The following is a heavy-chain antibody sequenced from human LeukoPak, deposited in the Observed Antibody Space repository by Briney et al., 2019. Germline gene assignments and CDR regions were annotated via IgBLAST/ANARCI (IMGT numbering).Heavy chain of an antibody. J-gene: IGHJ6*03. V-gene: IGHV1-69*05. CDR3: ARVDRYNYYLDL. Sequence: SVKVSCKASGGTFSTYTITWVRQAPGQGLEWMGGIIPVFGTPNYAQKFQGRVTVATDGSTSTAYLELSSLRSEDTAIYYCARVDRYNYYLDLWGKGTTVTVSS. CDR1: GGTFSTYT. CDR2: IIPVFGTP.